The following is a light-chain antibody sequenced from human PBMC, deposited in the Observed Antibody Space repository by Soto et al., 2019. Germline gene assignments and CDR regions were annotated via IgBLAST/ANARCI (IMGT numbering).Light chain of an antibody. V-gene: IGLV2-11*01. CDR2: DVS. Sequence: QSVLTQPRSVSGSPGQSVTISCTGTSSDVGGYNYVSWYQQHPGKAPKLMIYDVSKRPSGVPDRFSGSKSGNTASLTISGLQAEDEAGYYCCSYAGSPHWVFGGGTKVTVL. J-gene: IGLJ3*02. CDR1: SSDVGGYNY. CDR3: CSYAGSPHWV.